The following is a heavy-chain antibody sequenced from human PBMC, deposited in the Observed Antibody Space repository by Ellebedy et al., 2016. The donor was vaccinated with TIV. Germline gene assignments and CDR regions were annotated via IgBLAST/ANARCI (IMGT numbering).Heavy chain of an antibody. V-gene: IGHV3-30-3*01. CDR1: GFTFSSYA. Sequence: GESLKISCAASGFTFSSYAMHWVRQAPGKGLEWVAVISYDGSNKYYADSVKGRFTISRDNAKNSLYLQMNSLRDEDTAVYYCARGIAAAGIGVYWGQGTLVTVSS. J-gene: IGHJ4*02. CDR3: ARGIAAAGIGVY. D-gene: IGHD6-13*01. CDR2: ISYDGSNK.